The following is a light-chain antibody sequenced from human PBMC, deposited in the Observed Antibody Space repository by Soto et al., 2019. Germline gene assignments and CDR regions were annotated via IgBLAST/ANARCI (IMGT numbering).Light chain of an antibody. V-gene: IGKV3-11*01. CDR1: QSVSSY. CDR2: DAS. CDR3: QQRSNWPPGLT. Sequence: EIVLTQSPATLSLSPGERATLSCRASQSVSSYLAWNQQKPGQAPRLLIYDASNRATGIPARFSGSGSGTDFTLTISSLEPEDFAVYYCQQRSNWPPGLTFGGGTKV. J-gene: IGKJ4*01.